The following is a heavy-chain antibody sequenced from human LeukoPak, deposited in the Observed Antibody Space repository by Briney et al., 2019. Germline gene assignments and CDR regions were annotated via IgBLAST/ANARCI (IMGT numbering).Heavy chain of an antibody. D-gene: IGHD6-19*01. CDR2: ISFDGSNK. Sequence: GGSLRLSCAASGFTFSSYGMHWVRQGPGKGLEWVAVISFDGSNKFYSDSVKGRFTISRDNSKNTLYLQIHSLRSADTALYYCARASSGNEDVSEAGGGWFDPWGQGTLVIVSS. CDR3: ARASSGNEDVSEAGGGWFDP. V-gene: IGHV3-30*03. CDR1: GFTFSSYG. J-gene: IGHJ5*02.